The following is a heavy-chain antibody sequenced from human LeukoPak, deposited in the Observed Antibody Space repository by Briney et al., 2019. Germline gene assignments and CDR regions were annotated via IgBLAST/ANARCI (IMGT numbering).Heavy chain of an antibody. V-gene: IGHV3-23*01. J-gene: IGHJ4*02. Sequence: GGSLRLTCVASGFAFRNNAMSWVRQAPGKGLEWVSLISDSGGSTNYADSVKGRFTISRDNSKNTLYLQMNTLRAEDTAIYYCASSYGSSAYYPFDYWGQGTLVAVFS. D-gene: IGHD3-22*01. CDR3: ASSYGSSAYYPFDY. CDR2: ISDSGGST. CDR1: GFAFRNNA.